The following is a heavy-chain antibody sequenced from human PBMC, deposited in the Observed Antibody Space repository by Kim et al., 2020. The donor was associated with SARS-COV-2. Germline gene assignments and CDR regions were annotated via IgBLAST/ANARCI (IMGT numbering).Heavy chain of an antibody. CDR1: GGSISSSSYY. J-gene: IGHJ6*02. D-gene: IGHD5-18*01. V-gene: IGHV4-39*01. Sequence: SETLSLTCTVSGGSISSSSYYWGWIRQPPGKGLEWIGSIYYSGSTYYNPSLKSRVTISVDTSKNQFSLKLSSLTAADTAVYYCASSGYSYGYYYYGMDVWGQGTTVTVSS. CDR3: ASSGYSYGYYYYGMDV. CDR2: IYYSGST.